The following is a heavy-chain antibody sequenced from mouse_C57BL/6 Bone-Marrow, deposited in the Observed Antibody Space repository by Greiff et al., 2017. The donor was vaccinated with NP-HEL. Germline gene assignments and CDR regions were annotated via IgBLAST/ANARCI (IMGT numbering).Heavy chain of an antibody. CDR2: ISSGSSTI. CDR3: ARRAYSNYDWFAY. Sequence: EVQLVESGGGLVKPGGSLKLSCAASGFTFSDYGMHWVRQAPEKGLEWVAYISSGSSTIYYADTVKGRFTISRDNAKNTLFLQMTSLRSEDTAMYYCARRAYSNYDWFAYWGQGTLVTVSA. J-gene: IGHJ3*01. D-gene: IGHD2-5*01. CDR1: GFTFSDYG. V-gene: IGHV5-17*01.